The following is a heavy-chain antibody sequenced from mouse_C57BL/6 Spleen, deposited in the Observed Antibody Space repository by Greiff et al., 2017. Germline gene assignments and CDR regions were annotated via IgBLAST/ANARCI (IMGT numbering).Heavy chain of an antibody. J-gene: IGHJ1*03. V-gene: IGHV1-80*01. Sequence: QVQLQQSGAELVKPGASVKISCKASGYAFSSYWMNWVKQRPGKGLEWIGQIYPGDGATNYNGKFKGKATLTADKSSSTAYMQLSSLTSEDSAVYVCARSLYDYARYFDVWGTGTTVTVSS. CDR2: IYPGDGAT. CDR1: GYAFSSYW. CDR3: ARSLYDYARYFDV. D-gene: IGHD2-4*01.